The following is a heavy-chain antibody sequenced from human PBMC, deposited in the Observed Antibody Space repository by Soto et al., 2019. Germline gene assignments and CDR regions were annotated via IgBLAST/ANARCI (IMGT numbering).Heavy chain of an antibody. D-gene: IGHD3-22*01. CDR3: AKGLYYYDSSGYRLFDY. V-gene: IGHV3-23*01. Sequence: GGSLRLSCAASGFMFNNYAMSWVRQAPGKGLEWVSTVSVSGGTTYYADSLKGRFTISRDNSKKTVYLQMNRLRADDRAIYYCAKGLYYYDSSGYRLFDYWGQGTLVTVSS. CDR2: VSVSGGTT. J-gene: IGHJ4*02. CDR1: GFMFNNYA.